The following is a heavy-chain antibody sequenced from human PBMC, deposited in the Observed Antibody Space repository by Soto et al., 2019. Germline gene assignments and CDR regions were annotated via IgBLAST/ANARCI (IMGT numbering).Heavy chain of an antibody. CDR3: ARDADQWDQRFCDN. J-gene: IGHJ4*02. CDR2: ISAHRGHT. V-gene: IGHV1-18*01. CDR1: GHISGHYG. D-gene: IGHD1-26*01. Sequence: QVQLVQSAPELTKPGASVKVSCRVSGHISGHYGISWVRLRAGQGLEWMGWISAHRGHTNYAHKFRGRVTMTTDPSTATVSMALTNLLSDDTAVYFCARDADQWDQRFCDNWGQGTLVTVSS.